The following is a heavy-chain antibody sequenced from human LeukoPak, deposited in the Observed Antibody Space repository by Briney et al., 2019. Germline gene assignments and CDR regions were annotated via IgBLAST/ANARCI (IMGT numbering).Heavy chain of an antibody. Sequence: SVKVSCKASGGTFSSYAISWVRQAPGQGLEWMGRIIPILGIANYAQKFQGRVTITADKSTSTAYMELSSLRSEDTAVYYCAGARYDFWSGNQIPNAFDIWGQGTMVTVSS. D-gene: IGHD3-3*01. J-gene: IGHJ3*02. V-gene: IGHV1-69*04. CDR2: IIPILGIA. CDR3: AGARYDFWSGNQIPNAFDI. CDR1: GGTFSSYA.